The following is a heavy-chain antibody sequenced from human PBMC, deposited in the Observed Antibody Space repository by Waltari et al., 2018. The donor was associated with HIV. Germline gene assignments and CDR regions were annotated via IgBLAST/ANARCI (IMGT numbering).Heavy chain of an antibody. V-gene: IGHV4-31*03. CDR2: IHYSGST. Sequence: QVQLQESGPGLVKPSQTLSLTCTVSGGSISSGGYYWSWIRQHPGKGLEWIGYIHYSGSTYYTPSLKSRVTISVDTSKNQFSLKLSSVTAADTAVYYCARWRWVPPNYDFWSGYPEYYFDYWGQGTLVTVSS. CDR3: ARWRWVPPNYDFWSGYPEYYFDY. D-gene: IGHD3-3*01. J-gene: IGHJ4*02. CDR1: GGSISSGGYY.